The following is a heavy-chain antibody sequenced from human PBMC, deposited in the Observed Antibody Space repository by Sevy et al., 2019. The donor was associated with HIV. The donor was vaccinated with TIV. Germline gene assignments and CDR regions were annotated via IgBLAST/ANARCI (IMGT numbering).Heavy chain of an antibody. V-gene: IGHV1-2*02. CDR1: GYTFTGYY. CDR3: ARGEGYSSSSEAFDI. CDR2: INPNSGGT. D-gene: IGHD6-6*01. J-gene: IGHJ3*02. Sequence: ASVKVSCKASGYTFTGYYMHWVRQAPGQGLEWMGWINPNSGGTNYAQKFQGRVTMTRDTSISTAYMELSRLRSDDTAVYYCARGEGYSSSSEAFDIWGQRTMVTVSS.